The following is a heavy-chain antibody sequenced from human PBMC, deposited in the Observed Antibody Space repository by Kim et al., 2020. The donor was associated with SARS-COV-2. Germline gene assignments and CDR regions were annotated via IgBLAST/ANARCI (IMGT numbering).Heavy chain of an antibody. Sequence: GESLKISCKGSGYSFTSYWIDWVRQMPGKGLEWMGIIYPGDSDTRYSPSFQGQVTISADKSISTAYLQWSSLKASDTAMYYCAGMHVLRYFDWLYPFDPWGQGTLVTVSS. CDR1: GYSFTSYW. V-gene: IGHV5-51*01. J-gene: IGHJ5*02. D-gene: IGHD3-9*01. CDR2: IYPGDSDT. CDR3: AGMHVLRYFDWLYPFDP.